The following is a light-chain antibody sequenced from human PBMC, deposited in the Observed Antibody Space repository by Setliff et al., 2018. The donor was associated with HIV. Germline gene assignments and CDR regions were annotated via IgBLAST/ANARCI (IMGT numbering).Light chain of an antibody. J-gene: IGLJ2*01. V-gene: IGLV6-57*03. CDR3: QSYDTGIHVI. CDR2: EDN. CDR1: SGSIATNY. Sequence: NFILTQPHSVSESPGKTVTISCTRSSGSIATNYVQWYQQRPGSAPTLVIYEDNQRPSGVPDRFSGSIDSSSNSASLTISGLKTEDEADYYCQSYDTGIHVIFGGGTKVTVL.